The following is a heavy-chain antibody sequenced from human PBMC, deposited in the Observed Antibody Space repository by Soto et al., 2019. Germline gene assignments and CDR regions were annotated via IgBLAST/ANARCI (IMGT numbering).Heavy chain of an antibody. CDR2: ISYDGSNK. J-gene: IGHJ2*01. V-gene: IGHV3-30-3*01. CDR3: ARGQATVRWYFDL. D-gene: IGHD4-4*01. Sequence: QVQLVESGGGVVQPGRSLRLSCAASGFTFSSYAMHWVRQAPGKGLEWVAVISYDGSNKYYADSVKGRFTISRDNSKNTLYLQMNSLRAEDTAVYYCARGQATVRWYFDLWGRGTLVTVSS. CDR1: GFTFSSYA.